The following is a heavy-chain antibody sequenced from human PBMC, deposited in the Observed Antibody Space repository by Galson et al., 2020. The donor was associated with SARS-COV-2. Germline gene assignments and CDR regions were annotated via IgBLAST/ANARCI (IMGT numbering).Heavy chain of an antibody. D-gene: IGHD2-21*02. V-gene: IGHV2-5*02. CDR1: GFSLNTTGVG. J-gene: IGHJ5*02. CDR2: IYWDDDQ. CDR3: AHAPKSHCVRWFDP. Sequence: KMSGPTLVKPTQTLTLTCTFSGFSLNTTGVGVGWIRQPPGKAPEFLALIYWDDDQRYSPSLKSRLTITKDTSKNQVVLTMTNMDPVDTATYYCAHAPKSHCVRWFDPWGRGTLVTVSS.